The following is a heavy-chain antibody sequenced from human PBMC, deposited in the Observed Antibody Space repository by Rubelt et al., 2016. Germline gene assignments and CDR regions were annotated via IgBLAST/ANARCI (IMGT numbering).Heavy chain of an antibody. CDR1: GYTFTSYG. CDR3: ARDKEWLATRGFQNWFDP. CDR2: ISAYNGNT. V-gene: IGHV1-18*01. J-gene: IGHJ5*02. D-gene: IGHD6-19*01. Sequence: QVQLVQSGAEVKKPGASVKVSCKASGYTFTSYGISWVRQAPGQGLEWMGWISAYNGNTNYAQKLQGRVTMTTDTSTSTAYVERRSLRSDDTAVYYCARDKEWLATRGFQNWFDPWGQGTLVTVSS.